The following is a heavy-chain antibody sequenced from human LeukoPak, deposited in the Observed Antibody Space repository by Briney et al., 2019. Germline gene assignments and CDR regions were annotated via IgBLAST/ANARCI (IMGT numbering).Heavy chain of an antibody. CDR2: IGGSGGST. Sequence: QPGGSLRLSCAASGFTFSSYAKSWVRQAPGKGLEWVSVIGGSGGSTYYADSVKGRFTISRDNSKNTLYLQMSSLRAEDTAVYYCAKKKRELRGFDYWGQGTLVTVSS. V-gene: IGHV3-23*01. J-gene: IGHJ4*02. CDR3: AKKKRELRGFDY. CDR1: GFTFSSYA. D-gene: IGHD1-7*01.